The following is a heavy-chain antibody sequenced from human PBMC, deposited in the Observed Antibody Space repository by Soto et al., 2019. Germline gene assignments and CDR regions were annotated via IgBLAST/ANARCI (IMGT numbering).Heavy chain of an antibody. Sequence: GESLKISCESHGYRFTTYWITWVRQKPGKGLEWVGSFHPGESDTRYSPSFQGQVTTSADKSISTAYLQWSSLKASDTAMYYCARWDDSLTWFDPWGQGTLVTVSS. CDR3: ARWDDSLTWFDP. D-gene: IGHD3-3*01. J-gene: IGHJ5*02. CDR2: FHPGESDT. CDR1: GYRFTTYW. V-gene: IGHV5-51*01.